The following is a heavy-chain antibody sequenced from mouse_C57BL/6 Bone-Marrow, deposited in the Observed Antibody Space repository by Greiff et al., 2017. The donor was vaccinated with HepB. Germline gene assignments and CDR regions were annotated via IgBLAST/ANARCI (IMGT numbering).Heavy chain of an antibody. D-gene: IGHD1-1*01. CDR1: GYTFTDYY. Sequence: EVQLQESGPVLVKPGASVKMSCKASGYTFTDYYMNWVKQSHGKSLEWIGVINPYNGGTSYNQKFKGKATLTVDKSSSTAYMELDSLTSEDSAVYYCARKLLRYPHWYFDVWGTGTTVTVSS. CDR3: ARKLLRYPHWYFDV. CDR2: INPYNGGT. V-gene: IGHV1-19*01. J-gene: IGHJ1*03.